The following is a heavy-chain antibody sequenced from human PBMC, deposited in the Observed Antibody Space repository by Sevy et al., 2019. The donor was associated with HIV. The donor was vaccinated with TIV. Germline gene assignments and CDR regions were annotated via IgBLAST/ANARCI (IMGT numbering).Heavy chain of an antibody. D-gene: IGHD3-9*01. CDR1: GYTFTTYG. Sequence: ASVKVSCKASGYTFTTYGISWVRQAPGQGLEWMGWISAYSGDTYAAQKFQDRVTMTTDTSTNTAYMELRSLSSDDTDIYYCARVRGRYRNNWFDPWGQGTLVTVSS. J-gene: IGHJ5*02. CDR2: ISAYSGDT. CDR3: ARVRGRYRNNWFDP. V-gene: IGHV1-18*01.